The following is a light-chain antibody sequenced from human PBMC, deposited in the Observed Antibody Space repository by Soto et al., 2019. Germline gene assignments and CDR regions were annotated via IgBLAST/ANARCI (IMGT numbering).Light chain of an antibody. J-gene: IGKJ4*01. CDR3: HQYGSSPRT. V-gene: IGKV3-20*01. Sequence: EIVLAQSPGTLSLSPGERATLSCRASQSVTSNYLAWYQQKRGQPPRLLIYGASIRATGIPDRFSGSGSGTDFTLTISRLEPEDFAVYYCHQYGSSPRTFAGGAKVEIK. CDR2: GAS. CDR1: QSVTSNY.